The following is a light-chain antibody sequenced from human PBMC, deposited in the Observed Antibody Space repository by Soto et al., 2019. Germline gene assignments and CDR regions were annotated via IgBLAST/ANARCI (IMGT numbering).Light chain of an antibody. CDR2: DVS. CDR3: CSYAGRYTLDV. CDR1: SSDVGGYNY. V-gene: IGLV2-11*01. J-gene: IGLJ1*01. Sequence: QSALTQPRSVSGSPGQSVTISCTGTSSDVGGYNYVSWYQQHPGKAPKLMIYDVSKRPSGVPDRFSGSKSGNTASLTISGLQADDEADYYCCSYAGRYTLDVFGTGTKLTVL.